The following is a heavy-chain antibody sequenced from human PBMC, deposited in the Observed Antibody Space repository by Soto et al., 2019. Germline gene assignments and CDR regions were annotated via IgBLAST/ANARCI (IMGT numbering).Heavy chain of an antibody. CDR2: ISGSGGST. Sequence: GGSLRLSCAASGFTFNSYAMSWVRQAPGKGLEWVSAISGSGGSTYYADSVKGRFTISRDNSKNTLYLQMNSLRAEDTAVYYCANGLPGIAGYNWFDPWGQGTLVTVSS. CDR3: ANGLPGIAGYNWFDP. D-gene: IGHD6-13*01. J-gene: IGHJ5*02. CDR1: GFTFNSYA. V-gene: IGHV3-23*01.